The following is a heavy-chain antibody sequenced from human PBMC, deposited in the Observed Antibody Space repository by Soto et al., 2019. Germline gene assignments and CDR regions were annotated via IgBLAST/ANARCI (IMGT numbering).Heavy chain of an antibody. CDR1: GYAFTTYG. V-gene: IGHV1-18*01. CDR3: ARWGYGDY. D-gene: IGHD3-16*01. J-gene: IGHJ4*02. Sequence: QVHLVQSGAEVKKPGASVKVSCKGSGYAFTTYGITWVRQAPGQGLEWMGWISAHNGNTNYAQKLQGRVTVTRDTSTSTAYTELRSLRSDETVVYYCARWGYGDYRGQGALVTVSS. CDR2: ISAHNGNT.